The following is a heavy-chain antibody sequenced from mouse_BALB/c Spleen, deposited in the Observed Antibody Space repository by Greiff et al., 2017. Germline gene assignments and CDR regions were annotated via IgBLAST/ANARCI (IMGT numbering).Heavy chain of an antibody. CDR3: ARYDDYDGFAY. D-gene: IGHD2-4*01. Sequence: EVKLVESGGGLVKPGGSLKLSCAASGFTFSSYTMSWVRQTPEKRLEWVATISSGGGNTYYPDSVKGRFTISRDNAKNNLYLQMSSLRSEDTALYYCARYDDYDGFAYWGQGTLVTVSA. CDR2: ISSGGGNT. V-gene: IGHV5-9*03. J-gene: IGHJ3*01. CDR1: GFTFSSYT.